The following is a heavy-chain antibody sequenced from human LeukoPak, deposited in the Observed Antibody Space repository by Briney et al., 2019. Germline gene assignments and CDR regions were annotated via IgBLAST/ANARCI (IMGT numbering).Heavy chain of an antibody. D-gene: IGHD1-26*01. Sequence: PGGSLRLSCAASGFTFSSYEMNWVRQAPGKGLEWVSYITSSGYTIYYADSGKGRFTISRENAKNSLYLQMNSLRGEDTAVYYCAGGGVGRAFDIWGQGTMVTVSS. J-gene: IGHJ3*02. CDR3: AGGGVGRAFDI. CDR2: ITSSGYTI. CDR1: GFTFSSYE. V-gene: IGHV3-48*03.